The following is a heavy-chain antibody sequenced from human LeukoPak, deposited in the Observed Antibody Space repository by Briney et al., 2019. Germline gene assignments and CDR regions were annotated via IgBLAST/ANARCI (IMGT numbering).Heavy chain of an antibody. V-gene: IGHV4-59*01. Sequence: SETLSLTCTVSGGSISSYYWSWIRQPPGKGLEWIGYIYYSGSTNYNPSLKSRVTISVDTSKNQFSLNLRSVTAADTAVYYCARAGFTVTYFDYWGQGTPVTVSS. D-gene: IGHD4-17*01. J-gene: IGHJ4*02. CDR1: GGSISSYY. CDR2: IYYSGST. CDR3: ARAGFTVTYFDY.